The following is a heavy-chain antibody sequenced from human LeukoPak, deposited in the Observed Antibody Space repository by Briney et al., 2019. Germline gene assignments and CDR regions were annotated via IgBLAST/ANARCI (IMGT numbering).Heavy chain of an antibody. CDR3: ARDDEFGELPDY. CDR1: GGSISSYY. CDR2: IYYSGST. Sequence: PSETLSLTCTVSGGSISSYYWSWIRQPPGKGLEWIGYIYYSGSTNYNPSLKSRVTISVDTSKNQFSLKLSSVTAAGTAVYYCARDDEFGELPDYWGQGTLVTVSS. V-gene: IGHV4-59*01. D-gene: IGHD3-10*01. J-gene: IGHJ4*02.